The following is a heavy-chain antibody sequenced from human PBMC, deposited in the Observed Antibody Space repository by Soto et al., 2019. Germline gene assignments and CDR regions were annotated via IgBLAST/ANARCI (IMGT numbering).Heavy chain of an antibody. CDR1: GFTFSADT. J-gene: IGHJ4*02. Sequence: GGSLRLSCAASGFTFSADTMSWARQGPGKGPEWVARIRGSGESTRYADSVRGRFTISRDNSKNTLYLEMNSLRVEDTAQYYCAKGGVGVKAFDSWAQGTLVPVSS. V-gene: IGHV3-23*01. CDR3: AKGGVGVKAFDS. D-gene: IGHD2-15*01. CDR2: IRGSGEST.